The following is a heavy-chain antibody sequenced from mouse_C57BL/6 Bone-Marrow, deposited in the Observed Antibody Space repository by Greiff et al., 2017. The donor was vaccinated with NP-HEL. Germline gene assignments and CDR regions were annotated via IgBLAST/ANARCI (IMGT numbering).Heavy chain of an antibody. CDR3: ARGRRFDY. Sequence: EVKLVESGGDLVKPGGSLKLSCAASGFTFSSYGMSWVRQTPDKRLEWVATISSGGSYTYYPDSVKGRFTISRDNAKNTLYLQMSSLKSEDTAMYYCARGRRFDYWGQGTTLTVSS. J-gene: IGHJ2*01. V-gene: IGHV5-6*02. CDR1: GFTFSSYG. CDR2: ISSGGSYT.